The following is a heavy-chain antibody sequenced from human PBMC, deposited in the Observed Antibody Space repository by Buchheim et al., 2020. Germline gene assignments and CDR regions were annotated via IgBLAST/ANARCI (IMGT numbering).Heavy chain of an antibody. CDR1: GGSISSSSYY. D-gene: IGHD6-19*01. Sequence: QLQLQESGPGLVKPSETLSLTCTVSGGSISSSSYYWGWIRQPPGKGLEWIGSIYYSGSTYYNPSLKSRVTISVDTSKNQFSLKLSSVTAADTAVYYCARHASRGSGWSGWFDPWGQGTL. V-gene: IGHV4-39*01. CDR2: IYYSGST. J-gene: IGHJ5*02. CDR3: ARHASRGSGWSGWFDP.